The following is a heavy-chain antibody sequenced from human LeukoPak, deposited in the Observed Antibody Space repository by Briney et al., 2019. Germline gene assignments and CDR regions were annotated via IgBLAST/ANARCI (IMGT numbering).Heavy chain of an antibody. CDR2: ISYDGSNK. J-gene: IGHJ4*02. V-gene: IGHV3-30-3*01. CDR3: ARDNWGWDY. D-gene: IGHD7-27*01. CDR1: GFTFSSYW. Sequence: PGGSLRLSCAVSGFTFSSYWMTWVRQTPGKGLEWVAVISYDGSNKYYADSVKGRFTISRDNSKNTLYLQMNSLRAEDTAVYYCARDNWGWDYWGQGTLVTVSS.